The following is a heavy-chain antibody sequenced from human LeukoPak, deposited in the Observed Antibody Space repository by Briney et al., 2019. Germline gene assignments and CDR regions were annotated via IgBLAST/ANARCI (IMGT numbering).Heavy chain of an antibody. Sequence: SETLSLTCTVSGGSISSYYWSWIRQPAGKGLEWIGRICTSGSTNYNPSLKSRVTMSVDTSKNQFSLKLSSVTAADTAVYYCARYSSSGDAFDIWGQGTMVAVSS. J-gene: IGHJ3*02. D-gene: IGHD6-6*01. CDR3: ARYSSSGDAFDI. CDR2: ICTSGST. CDR1: GGSISSYY. V-gene: IGHV4-4*07.